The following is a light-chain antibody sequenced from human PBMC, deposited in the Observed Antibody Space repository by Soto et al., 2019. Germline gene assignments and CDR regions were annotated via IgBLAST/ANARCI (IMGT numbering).Light chain of an antibody. J-gene: IGLJ1*01. CDR1: SSDVGGYSL. CDR2: EGT. CDR3: SSFTTSRFYV. V-gene: IGLV2-14*02. Sequence: QSALTQPASVSGSPGQSITVSCTGTSSDVGGYSLVSWYHQNPGNAPKLVIYEGTKRPSGVSHRLSGSKSGNTASLTISGLQAEDEGDYYCSSFTTSRFYVFGPGTKVTVL.